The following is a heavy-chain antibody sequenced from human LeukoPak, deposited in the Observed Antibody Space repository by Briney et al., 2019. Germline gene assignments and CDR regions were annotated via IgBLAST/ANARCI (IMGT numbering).Heavy chain of an antibody. J-gene: IGHJ4*02. CDR3: ANGDYWSIFDY. CDR1: GFTFGSYA. D-gene: IGHD4-17*01. Sequence: GGSLRLSCAASGFTFGSYAMSWVRQAPGKGLEWVSAISGSGGSTYYADSVKGRFTISRDNSKNTLYLQMNSLRAEDTAVYYCANGDYWSIFDYWGQGTLVTVSS. CDR2: ISGSGGST. V-gene: IGHV3-23*01.